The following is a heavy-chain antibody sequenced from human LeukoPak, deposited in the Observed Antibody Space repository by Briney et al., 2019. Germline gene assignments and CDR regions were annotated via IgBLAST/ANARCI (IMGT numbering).Heavy chain of an antibody. CDR1: GGSINSINYY. V-gene: IGHV4-39*01. CDR2: IYYSGST. D-gene: IGHD3-16*02. Sequence: KPSETLSLTCTVSGGSINSINYYWGWIRQPPGKGLEWIGSIYYSGSTYYNPSLKSRVTISVDTSKNQFSLKLSSVTAADTAVYYCSRHLTHEGYVWGSYRPYDYWGQGTLVTVSS. CDR3: SRHLTHEGYVWGSYRPYDY. J-gene: IGHJ4*02.